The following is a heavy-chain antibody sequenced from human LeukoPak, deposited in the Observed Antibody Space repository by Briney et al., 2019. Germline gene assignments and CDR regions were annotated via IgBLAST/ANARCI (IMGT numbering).Heavy chain of an antibody. CDR2: ISGSGGST. V-gene: IGHV3-23*01. Sequence: PGGSLRLSCAASGFTFSSYAMSWVRQAPGKGLEWVSAISGSGGSTYYADSVKGRFTISRDNSQNTLYLQMNSLRAENTAVYYWAKDHIYSSSSGAFDIWGQGTMVTVSS. CDR1: GFTFSSYA. D-gene: IGHD6-13*01. J-gene: IGHJ3*02. CDR3: AKDHIYSSSSGAFDI.